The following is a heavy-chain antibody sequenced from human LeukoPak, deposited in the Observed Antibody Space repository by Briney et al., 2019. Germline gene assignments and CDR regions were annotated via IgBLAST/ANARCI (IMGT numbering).Heavy chain of an antibody. CDR1: GGSVNSGSYY. D-gene: IGHD2/OR15-2a*01. CDR2: IYYSGST. Sequence: SSETLSLTCTVSGGSVNSGSYYWSWIRQPPGKGLEWIGYIYYSGSTNYNPSLKSRVTILVDTSKNQFSLKLSSVTAADTAVYYCARGGFLLKYYSMDVWGQGTTVTVSS. CDR3: ARGGFLLKYYSMDV. J-gene: IGHJ6*02. V-gene: IGHV4-61*01.